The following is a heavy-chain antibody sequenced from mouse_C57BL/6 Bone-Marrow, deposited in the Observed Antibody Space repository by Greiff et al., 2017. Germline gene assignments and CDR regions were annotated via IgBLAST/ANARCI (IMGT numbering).Heavy chain of an antibody. CDR2: IYPGDGAT. D-gene: IGHD2-1*01. CDR1: GYAFSSSW. V-gene: IGHV1-82*01. CDR3: ARYGNYAWFAY. J-gene: IGHJ3*01. Sequence: QVQLQQSGPELVKPGASVKISCKASGYAFSSSWMNWVKQRPGKGLEWIGRIYPGDGATNSNGKFKGKATLTADKSSSTAYMQLSSLTSEDAAVYFCARYGNYAWFAYWGQGTLVTVSA.